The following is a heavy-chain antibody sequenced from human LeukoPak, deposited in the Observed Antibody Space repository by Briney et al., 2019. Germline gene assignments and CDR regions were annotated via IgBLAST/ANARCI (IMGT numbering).Heavy chain of an antibody. CDR2: IYYSGST. J-gene: IGHJ4*02. V-gene: IGHV4-59*01. D-gene: IGHD3-22*01. CDR3: ARWGYFYDSSGHFDY. CDR1: GGSISNYY. Sequence: PSETLSLTCTVSGGSISNYYWSWIRQPPGKGLEWIGHIYYSGSTNYNPSLESRVTISIDTSKNQFSLKLSSVAAADTAVYYCARWGYFYDSSGHFDYWGQGTLVTVSS.